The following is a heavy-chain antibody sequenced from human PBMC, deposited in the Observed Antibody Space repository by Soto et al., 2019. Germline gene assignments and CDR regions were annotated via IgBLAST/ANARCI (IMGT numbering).Heavy chain of an antibody. D-gene: IGHD2-15*01. Sequence: EVQLVESGGGFIYPGGSLRLSCAASGLTISNAWMNWVRQAPGKGLEWVGRIKTNTEGGTTDYAAAVKGRFTVSRDDSKITLYLQMNSLKTEDIAVYYCTTGSVEGVWGQGTTVTVSS. CDR3: TTGSVEGV. CDR2: IKTNTEGGTT. V-gene: IGHV3-15*07. J-gene: IGHJ6*02. CDR1: GLTISNAW.